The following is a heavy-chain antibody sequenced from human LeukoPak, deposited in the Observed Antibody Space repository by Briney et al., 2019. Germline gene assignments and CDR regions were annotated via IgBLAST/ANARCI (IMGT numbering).Heavy chain of an antibody. Sequence: GGSLRLSCAASGFTFSSYSMNWVRQAPGKGLEWVSYISSSSSTIYYADSVKGRFTISRDNAKNSLYLQMNSLRVEDTAVYYCARDLDIEVVAAASWYDAFDIWGQGTMVTVSS. V-gene: IGHV3-48*04. CDR2: ISSSSSTI. D-gene: IGHD2-2*01. J-gene: IGHJ3*02. CDR1: GFTFSSYS. CDR3: ARDLDIEVVAAASWYDAFDI.